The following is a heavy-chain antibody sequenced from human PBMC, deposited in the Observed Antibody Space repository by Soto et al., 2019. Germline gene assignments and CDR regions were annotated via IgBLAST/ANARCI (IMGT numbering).Heavy chain of an antibody. V-gene: IGHV1-58*01. CDR3: AARRSGLYAMDV. J-gene: IGHJ6*02. CDR1: GFTFSTSA. CDR2: IVGGSGNT. Sequence: SVKVSCKASGFTFSTSAVQWVRQARGQRPEWMGWIVGGSGNTNYAQNSQERVIITRDMSTSTVYMELSSLRSDDTAVYFCAARRSGLYAMDVWGQGTTVTV. D-gene: IGHD1-26*01.